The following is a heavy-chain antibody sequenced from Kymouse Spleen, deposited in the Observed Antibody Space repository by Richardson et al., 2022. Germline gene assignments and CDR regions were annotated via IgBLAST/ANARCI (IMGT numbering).Heavy chain of an antibody. CDR3: AREAVGIQLWLRNYFDY. D-gene: IGHD5-18,IGHD5-18*01. CDR1: GGTFSSYA. CDR2: IIPIFGTA. J-gene: IGHJ4*02. Sequence: QVQLVQSGAEVKKPGSSVKVSCKASGGTFSSYAISWVRQAPGQGLEWMGGIIPIFGTANYAQKFQGRVTITTDESTSTAYMELSSLRSEDTAVYYCAREAVGIQLWLRNYFDYWGQGTLVTVSS. V-gene: IGHV1-69*05.